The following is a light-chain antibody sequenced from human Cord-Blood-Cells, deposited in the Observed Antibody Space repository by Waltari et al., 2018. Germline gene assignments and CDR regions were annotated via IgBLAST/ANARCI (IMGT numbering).Light chain of an antibody. CDR1: QSISSY. CDR3: QQRYSTPVT. V-gene: IGKV1-39*01. Sequence: DIQMTQSPPSLSASVGDRVTIPCRASQSISSYLNWYQQKPGKAPKLLIYGASSVQSGVPSRFSCSGSGTDFTLTISSLQPEDFATYCCQQRYSTPVTFGQGTRLEIK. CDR2: GAS. J-gene: IGKJ5*01.